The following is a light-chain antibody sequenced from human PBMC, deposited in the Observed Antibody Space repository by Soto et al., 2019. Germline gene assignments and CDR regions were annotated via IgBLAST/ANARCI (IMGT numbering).Light chain of an antibody. V-gene: IGKV1-5*03. J-gene: IGKJ2*01. CDR3: HKYNSYPVT. CDR2: KAS. CDR1: QSISSW. Sequence: DIQMTQSPSTLSASVGDRVTITCRASQSISSWLAWYQQKPGKAPNLLIYKASSLESGVPSRFSGSGSGTEFTLTLSTLQPDDLATDYRHKYNSYPVTFGQGTKLEIK.